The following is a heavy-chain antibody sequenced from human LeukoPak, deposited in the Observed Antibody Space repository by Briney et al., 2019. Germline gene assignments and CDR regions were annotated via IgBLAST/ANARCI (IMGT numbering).Heavy chain of an antibody. V-gene: IGHV3-66*04. Sequence: GGSLRLSCAASGFTVSTIYMSLVRQAPGKGLEWVSVVYSGGSTYYADSVKGRFTISRDNSKNTLYLQMSSLRAEDTAVYYCARHFGVISKGVYYYYYGLDVWGQGTTVTVSS. J-gene: IGHJ6*02. CDR3: ARHFGVISKGVYYYYYGLDV. CDR1: GFTVSTIY. CDR2: VYSGGST. D-gene: IGHD3-3*01.